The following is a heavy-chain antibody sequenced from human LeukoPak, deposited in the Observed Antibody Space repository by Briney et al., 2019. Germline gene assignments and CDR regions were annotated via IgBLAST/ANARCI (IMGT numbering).Heavy chain of an antibody. Sequence: SETLSLTCTVSGGSISSSSYYWGWIRQPPGKGLEWIGSIYYSGSTYYNPSLKSRVTISVDTSKNQFSLKLSSVTAADTAVYYCARVGYSSAGYFDYWGQGTLVTVSS. D-gene: IGHD5-18*01. CDR3: ARVGYSSAGYFDY. CDR1: GGSISSSSYY. V-gene: IGHV4-39*07. CDR2: IYYSGST. J-gene: IGHJ4*02.